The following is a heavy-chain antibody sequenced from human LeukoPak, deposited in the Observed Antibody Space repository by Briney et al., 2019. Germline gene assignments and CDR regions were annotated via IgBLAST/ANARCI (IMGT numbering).Heavy chain of an antibody. Sequence: GGSLRLSCAASGFTFSGSALHWVRQASGKGLEWVGRIRSTANGYATAYAASVKGRFTISRDDSKNTAYLQMDSLKTEDTAVYYCARDRRERIQLWLRHYYYYYMDVWGKGTTVTVSS. D-gene: IGHD5-18*01. J-gene: IGHJ6*03. CDR3: ARDRRERIQLWLRHYYYYYMDV. CDR1: GFTFSGSA. V-gene: IGHV3-73*01. CDR2: IRSTANGYAT.